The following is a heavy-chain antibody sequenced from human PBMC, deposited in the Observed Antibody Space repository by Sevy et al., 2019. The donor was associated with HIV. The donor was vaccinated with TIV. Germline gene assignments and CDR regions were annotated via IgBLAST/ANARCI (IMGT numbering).Heavy chain of an antibody. CDR2: INPKSGGT. J-gene: IGHJ4*02. CDR1: GYTFNGYV. Sequence: ASVKVSCKTSGYTFNGYVIHWVRQAPGQGLEWMGWINPKSGGTNSAQKFQGRVTMTRDTSISTAYMELSRLTSDDTAVYYCARDHNLDSVDYWGQGTLVTVSS. V-gene: IGHV1-2*02. CDR3: ARDHNLDSVDY. D-gene: IGHD3-22*01.